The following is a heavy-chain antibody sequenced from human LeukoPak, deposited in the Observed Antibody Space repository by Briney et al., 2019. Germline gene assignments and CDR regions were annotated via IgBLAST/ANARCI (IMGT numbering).Heavy chain of an antibody. CDR1: GGSITNYY. Sequence: SETLSLTCTVSGGSITNYYWSWIRQPPGKGLEWIGYIYNSGSTNYNPSLKSRAAISVDMSKNQFSLKLSSVTAADTAVYYCARETGYYYGVDVWGQGTTVTVSS. CDR2: IYNSGST. D-gene: IGHD1-1*01. V-gene: IGHV4-4*08. J-gene: IGHJ6*02. CDR3: ARETGYYYGVDV.